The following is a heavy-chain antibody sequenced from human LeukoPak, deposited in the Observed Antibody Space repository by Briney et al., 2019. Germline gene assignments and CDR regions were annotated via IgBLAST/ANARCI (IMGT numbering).Heavy chain of an antibody. J-gene: IGHJ4*02. D-gene: IGHD7-27*01. V-gene: IGHV4-34*01. Sequence: PSETLSLTCAVYGGSFSGYYWSWIRQPPAKGLEWNGEINHSGSTNYNPSLKSRVTISVDTSKNQFSLKLSSVTAADTAVYYCARVRATGAHDCWGQGTLVTVSS. CDR2: INHSGST. CDR3: ARVRATGAHDC. CDR1: GGSFSGYY.